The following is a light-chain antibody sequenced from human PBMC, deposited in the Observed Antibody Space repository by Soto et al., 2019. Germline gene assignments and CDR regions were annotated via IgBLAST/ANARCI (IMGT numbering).Light chain of an antibody. CDR3: QQYNSYPWDT. V-gene: IGKV1-5*03. CDR1: QSVNSW. CDR2: KAS. Sequence: DIQMTQSPSSLSASVGDRVTITCRASQSVNSWLAWYQQKPGKAPKLLIYKASSLESGVPSRFSGSGSGTEFTLTISSLQPDDFATYYCQQYNSYPWDTFGQGTKLEI. J-gene: IGKJ2*01.